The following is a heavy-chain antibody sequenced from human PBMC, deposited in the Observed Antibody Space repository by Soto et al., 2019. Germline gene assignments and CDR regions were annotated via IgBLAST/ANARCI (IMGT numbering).Heavy chain of an antibody. J-gene: IGHJ6*02. V-gene: IGHV1-69*01. Sequence: QVQLVQSGAEVKKPGSSVKVSCKASGGTFSSYAISWVRQAPGQGLEWMGGIIPIFGTANYAQKFQGRVTITADESTSTAYMELSSLRSEDTAVYYCARNSPRRGCSGGSCSSPYYYYGMDVWGQGTTVTVSS. CDR3: ARNSPRRGCSGGSCSSPYYYYGMDV. D-gene: IGHD2-15*01. CDR2: IIPIFGTA. CDR1: GGTFSSYA.